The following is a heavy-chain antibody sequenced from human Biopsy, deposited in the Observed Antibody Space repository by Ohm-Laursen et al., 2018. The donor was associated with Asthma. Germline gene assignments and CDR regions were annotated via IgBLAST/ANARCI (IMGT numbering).Heavy chain of an antibody. Sequence: TLSLTCTVYGGSFSSNYWSWIRRPPGKGLEWIGHIYYSGSTNYQPSLKSRVTISVDTSKNQFSLKLRSVTAADAAVYYCARGISRVTGLFDHFDSWGQGTLVTVSS. J-gene: IGHJ4*02. CDR1: GGSFSSNY. CDR3: ARGISRVTGLFDHFDS. CDR2: IYYSGST. V-gene: IGHV4-59*01. D-gene: IGHD2-21*02.